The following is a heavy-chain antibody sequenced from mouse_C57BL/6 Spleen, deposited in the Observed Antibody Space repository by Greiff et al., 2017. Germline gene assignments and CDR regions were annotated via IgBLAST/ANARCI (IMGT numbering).Heavy chain of an antibody. D-gene: IGHD3-3*01. CDR2: ISNGGGST. V-gene: IGHV5-12*01. J-gene: IGHJ4*01. CDR1: GFTFSDYY. Sequence: EVQLQESGGGLVQPGGSLKLSCAASGFTFSDYYMYWVRQTPEKRLEWVAYISNGGGSTYYPDTVKGRFTISRDNAKNTLYLQMSRLKSEDTAMYYCARQGGQLYGYAMDYWGQGTSVTVSS. CDR3: ARQGGQLYGYAMDY.